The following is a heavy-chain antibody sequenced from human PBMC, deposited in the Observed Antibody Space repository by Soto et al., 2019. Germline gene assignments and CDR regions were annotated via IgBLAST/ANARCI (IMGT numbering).Heavy chain of an antibody. V-gene: IGHV4-59*01. CDR2: IYYSGST. D-gene: IGHD5-12*01. J-gene: IGHJ3*02. Sequence: QVQLQESGPGLVKPSETLSLTCTVSGGSISSYYWSWIRQPPGKGLEWIGYIYYSGSTNYNPSLKSRVTISVDTSKNQFSLKLSSVTAADTAVYYCAREGPVATIGRWRAFDIWGQGTMVTVSS. CDR3: AREGPVATIGRWRAFDI. CDR1: GGSISSYY.